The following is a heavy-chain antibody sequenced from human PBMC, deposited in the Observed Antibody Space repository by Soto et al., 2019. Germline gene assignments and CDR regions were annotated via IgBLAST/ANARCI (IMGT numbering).Heavy chain of an antibody. CDR2: IKSKTDGGTT. CDR1: GFTFSNAW. J-gene: IGHJ4*02. D-gene: IGHD3-3*01. V-gene: IGHV3-15*01. CDR3: TTTTLTYYDFWSGYGI. Sequence: PGGSLRLSGAASGFTFSNAWMRWVRQAPGKGLEWVGRIKSKTDGGTTDYAAPVKGRFTISRDDSKNTLYLQMNSLKTEDTAVYYCTTTTLTYYDFWSGYGIWGQGTLVTVSS.